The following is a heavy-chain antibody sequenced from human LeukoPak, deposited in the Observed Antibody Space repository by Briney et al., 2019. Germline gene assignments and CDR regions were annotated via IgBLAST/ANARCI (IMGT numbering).Heavy chain of an antibody. Sequence: PGGSLRLSCAGSGFTFRRYAMNWVRQAPGKGLEWVSAISGSDDSKTYYAASVKGRFTISRDNSENTLNLQMNSLRAEDTAVYYCAKSSSGWSPFQHWGQGALVTVSS. D-gene: IGHD6-19*01. CDR3: AKSSSGWSPFQH. CDR1: GFTFRRYA. CDR2: ISGSDDSKT. J-gene: IGHJ1*01. V-gene: IGHV3-23*01.